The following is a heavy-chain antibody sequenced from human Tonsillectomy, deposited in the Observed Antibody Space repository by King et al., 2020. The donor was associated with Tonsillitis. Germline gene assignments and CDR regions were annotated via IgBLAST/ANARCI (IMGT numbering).Heavy chain of an antibody. CDR3: ARYDSGSFDY. V-gene: IGHV4-39*01. J-gene: IGHJ4*02. Sequence: QLQESGPGVVKPSETLSLTCTVSGGSISGGDHFWAWIRQPPGKGLEWIGYMYYSVTTFYNPSLKSRITISGGTSENRFSLTLCSVTAADTAVYFCARYDSGSFDYWGQGALVTVSS. D-gene: IGHD1-26*01. CDR1: GGSISGGDHF. CDR2: MYYSVTT.